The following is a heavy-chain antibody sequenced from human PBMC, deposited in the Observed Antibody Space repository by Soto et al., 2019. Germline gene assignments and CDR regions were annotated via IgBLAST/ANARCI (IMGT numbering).Heavy chain of an antibody. J-gene: IGHJ5*02. D-gene: IGHD3-9*01. CDR2: FDPEDGET. Sequence: ASVKVSCKVSGYTLTELSMHWVRQAPGKGLEWVGGFDPEDGETIYAQKFQGRVTMTEDTSTDTAYMELSSLRSEGTAVYYCARNGLRYFDRNWFDPWGQGTLVTVSS. CDR1: GYTLTELS. CDR3: ARNGLRYFDRNWFDP. V-gene: IGHV1-24*01.